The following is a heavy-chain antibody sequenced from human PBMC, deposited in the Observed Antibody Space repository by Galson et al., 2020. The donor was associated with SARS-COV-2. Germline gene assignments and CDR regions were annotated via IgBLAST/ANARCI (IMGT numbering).Heavy chain of an antibody. V-gene: IGHV3-30*03. CDR3: ATPRAHYYDSSGYWIFDY. CDR1: GFTFSSYG. J-gene: IGHJ4*02. Sequence: GESLKISCAASGFTFSSYGMHWVRQAPGKGLEWVAVISYDGSNKYYADSVKGRFTISRDNSKNTLYLQMNSLRAEDTAVYYCATPRAHYYDSSGYWIFDYWGQGTLVTVSS. D-gene: IGHD3-22*01. CDR2: ISYDGSNK.